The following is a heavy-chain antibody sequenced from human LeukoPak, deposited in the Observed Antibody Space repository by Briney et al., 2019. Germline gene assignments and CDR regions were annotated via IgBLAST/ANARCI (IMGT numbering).Heavy chain of an antibody. CDR3: ARTIDSSGTDY. CDR2: INPNSGGT. CDR1: GYTFTGYY. J-gene: IGHJ4*02. D-gene: IGHD3-22*01. V-gene: IGHV1-2*02. Sequence: ASVKVSCKASGYTFTGYYVHWVRQAPGQGLQWMGWINPNSGGTHYAQRFEGRVTMTRDTSTNTAYMELSRLSSDDTAVYYCARTIDSSGTDYWGQGTPVTVSS.